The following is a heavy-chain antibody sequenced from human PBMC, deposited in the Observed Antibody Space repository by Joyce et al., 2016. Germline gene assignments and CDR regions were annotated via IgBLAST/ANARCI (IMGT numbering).Heavy chain of an antibody. CDR1: GFTFSNYA. CDR2: SSGSVCNT. D-gene: IGHD2-15*01. V-gene: IGHV3-23*01. Sequence: EVHLLESGGGLVQPGGSLRLSCVASGFTFSNYAMTGVRQAPGKGLGWVSTSSGSVCNTYYADSVKGRFTISRDNFKNTLFLRMNSLRVEDTAQYYCARAYGVAAVRYYFDYWGQGTLIAVSS. J-gene: IGHJ4*02. CDR3: ARAYGVAAVRYYFDY.